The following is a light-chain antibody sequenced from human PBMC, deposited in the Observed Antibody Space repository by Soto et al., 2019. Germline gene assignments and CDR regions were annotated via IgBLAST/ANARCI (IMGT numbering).Light chain of an antibody. Sequence: TMSPAALSVSPGQRATPSCRAGQSVGKALVWYQQKPGQAPRLLIYGASTRTTGIPARFGGRWSGTEFTLTINILQSEVFAEYYCQQYGNPRTFGQGTKVDI. V-gene: IGKV3D-15*01. CDR1: QSVGKA. CDR3: QQYGNPRT. CDR2: GAS. J-gene: IGKJ1*01.